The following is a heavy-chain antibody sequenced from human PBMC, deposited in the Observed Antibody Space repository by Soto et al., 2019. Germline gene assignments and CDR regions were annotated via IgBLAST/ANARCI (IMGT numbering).Heavy chain of an antibody. CDR1: GFSFSNYV. J-gene: IGHJ4*02. CDR3: ELGDY. D-gene: IGHD3-16*01. Sequence: EVQLLESGGGFIQPGGSLGLSCAASGFSFSNYVMTWVRQAPGKGVEWVSGISCSGDNTYYADSVKGRFTISRDNSKNTLYRQLNSLRAEDTDVYYCELGDYWGQGTLVTVSS. V-gene: IGHV3-23*01. CDR2: ISCSGDNT.